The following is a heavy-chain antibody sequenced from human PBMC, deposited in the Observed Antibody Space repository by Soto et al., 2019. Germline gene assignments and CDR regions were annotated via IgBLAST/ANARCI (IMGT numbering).Heavy chain of an antibody. Sequence: SETLSLTCTGSGGSISSSSYYWGWIRQPPGKGLEWIGSIYYSGSTYYNPSLKSRVTISVDTSKNQFSLKLSSVTAADTAVYYCARGFPMVRGVIDPWGQGTLVTVS. V-gene: IGHV4-39*01. CDR2: IYYSGST. CDR1: GGSISSSSYY. CDR3: ARGFPMVRGVIDP. D-gene: IGHD3-10*01. J-gene: IGHJ5*02.